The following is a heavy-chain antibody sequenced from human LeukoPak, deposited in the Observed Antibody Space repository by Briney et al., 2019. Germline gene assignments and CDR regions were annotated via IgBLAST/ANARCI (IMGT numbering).Heavy chain of an antibody. CDR1: SASVSSHH. V-gene: IGHV4-4*07. CDR3: ATNCGGDCSWAFDI. D-gene: IGHD2-21*02. J-gene: IGHJ3*02. CDR2: IYTSGST. Sequence: NPSETLSLTCAVSSASVSSHHWAWIRQPAGKGLEWIGRIYTSGSTNYNPSLKSRVTMSVDTSKNQFSLKLSSVTAADTAVYYCATNCGGDCSWAFDIWGQGTMVTVSS.